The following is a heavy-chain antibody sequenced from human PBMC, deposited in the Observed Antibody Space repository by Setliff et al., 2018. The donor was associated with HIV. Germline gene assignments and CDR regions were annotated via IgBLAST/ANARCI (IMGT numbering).Heavy chain of an antibody. Sequence: ASVKVSCKASGGTFNINAVTWVRQAPGQGLEWVGAIIPLFGTANYAQKFQGRVTITADDSTSTVYMEVRSLRSADTAVYYCARRARESTALHSDWNDVLFFDYWGQGTLVTVSS. CDR3: ARRARESTALHSDWNDVLFFDY. J-gene: IGHJ4*02. D-gene: IGHD1-1*01. CDR1: GGTFNINA. V-gene: IGHV1-69*13. CDR2: IIPLFGTA.